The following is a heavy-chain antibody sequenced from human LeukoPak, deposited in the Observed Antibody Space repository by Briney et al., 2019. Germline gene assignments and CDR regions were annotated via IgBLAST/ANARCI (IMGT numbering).Heavy chain of an antibody. V-gene: IGHV4-39*07. J-gene: IGHJ3*02. D-gene: IGHD5-18*01. CDR2: IYYSGST. CDR1: GGSISSSSYY. Sequence: SETLSLTCTVSGGSISSSSYYWGWIRQPPGKGLEWIGSIYYSGSTYYNPSLKSRVTISVDTSKNQFSLKLSSVTAADTAVYYCARGGPGYSPWRPDAFDIWGQGTMSPSLQ. CDR3: ARGGPGYSPWRPDAFDI.